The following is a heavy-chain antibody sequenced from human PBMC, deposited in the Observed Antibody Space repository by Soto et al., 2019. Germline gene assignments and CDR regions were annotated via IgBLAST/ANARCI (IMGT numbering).Heavy chain of an antibody. V-gene: IGHV1-69*13. Sequence: GASVKVSCKASGGTFSSYAISWGRQAPGQGLEWMGGIIPIFGTANYAQKFQGRVTITADESTSTAYMELSSLRSEDTAVYYCARGGYSYGSQILDYWGQGTLVTVSS. CDR2: IIPIFGTA. CDR1: GGTFSSYA. J-gene: IGHJ4*02. D-gene: IGHD5-18*01. CDR3: ARGGYSYGSQILDY.